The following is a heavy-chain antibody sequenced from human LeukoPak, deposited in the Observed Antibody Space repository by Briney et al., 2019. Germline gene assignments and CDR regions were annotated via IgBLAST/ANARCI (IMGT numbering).Heavy chain of an antibody. Sequence: ASVKVSCKASGYTCTSYGISWVRQAPGQGLEWMGWISAYNGNTNYAQKIQGRVSITTDTSTSTAYMELRSLRSDDTAVYYCARTLTTEYYFDYWGQGTLVTVSS. V-gene: IGHV1-18*01. CDR2: ISAYNGNT. CDR3: ARTLTTEYYFDY. J-gene: IGHJ4*02. D-gene: IGHD4-17*01. CDR1: GYTCTSYG.